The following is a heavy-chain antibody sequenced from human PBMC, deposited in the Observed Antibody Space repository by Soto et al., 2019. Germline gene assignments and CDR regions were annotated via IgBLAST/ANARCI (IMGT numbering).Heavy chain of an antibody. CDR2: ISGNGAEI. CDR1: GFNFNIYA. V-gene: IGHV3-23*01. CDR3: AKTSGDSYGSVFGIDA. Sequence: EVQVLESGGGLIQPGGSLRLSCVASGFNFNIYAMTWVRQTSGKGLEWVSVISGNGAEIHYADSVRGRFTISRYNSKSSVSLHMNGLRAEDTAIYYCAKTSGDSYGSVFGIDAWGQGTTVTVSS. D-gene: IGHD5-18*01. J-gene: IGHJ6*02.